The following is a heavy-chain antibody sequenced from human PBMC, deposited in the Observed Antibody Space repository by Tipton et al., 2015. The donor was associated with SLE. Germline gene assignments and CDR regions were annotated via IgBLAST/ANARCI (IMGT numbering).Heavy chain of an antibody. V-gene: IGHV3-30*04. Sequence: SLRLSCAASGFTFSTYAMHWVRQAPGKGLEWVAVISYDGSNKSYADSVKGRFTISRDNSKNTLYLQMNSPRPEDTAVYYCARDRYCSSTTCHKGFDYWGQGTPVTVSS. CDR1: GFTFSTYA. CDR2: ISYDGSNK. CDR3: ARDRYCSSTTCHKGFDY. D-gene: IGHD2-2*01. J-gene: IGHJ4*02.